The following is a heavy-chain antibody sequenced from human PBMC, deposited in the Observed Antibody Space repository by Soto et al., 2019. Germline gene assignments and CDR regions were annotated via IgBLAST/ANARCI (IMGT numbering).Heavy chain of an antibody. J-gene: IGHJ5*01. D-gene: IGHD3-9*01. CDR1: GFTFNSYG. V-gene: IGHV3-30*18. Sequence: QPGGSLRLSCAASGFTFNSYGMHWVRQAPGKGLEWVAVISYNANKTYYADSVKGRFSISRDNSKNTLYLQMNSLRVDDTAKYYCAKGWFYDVLTGPDSWGQGTLVTVSS. CDR2: ISYNANKT. CDR3: AKGWFYDVLTGPDS.